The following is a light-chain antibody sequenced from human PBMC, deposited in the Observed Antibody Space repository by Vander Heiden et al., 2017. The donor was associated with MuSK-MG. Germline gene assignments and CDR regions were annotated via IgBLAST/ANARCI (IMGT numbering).Light chain of an antibody. V-gene: IGKV3-20*01. CDR1: QSVSRSS. Sequence: IVLTQSPGTLSLSPGERATLSCRASQSVSRSSLAWYQQKPGQAPRLLIYGASTRATGIPDRFSGSGSGADFTLTISRLEPEDLAVYYCQHYSRSPYTFGQGTKLEI. J-gene: IGKJ2*01. CDR2: GAS. CDR3: QHYSRSPYT.